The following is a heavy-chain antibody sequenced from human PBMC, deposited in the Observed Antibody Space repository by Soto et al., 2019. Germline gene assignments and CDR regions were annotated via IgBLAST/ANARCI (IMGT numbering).Heavy chain of an antibody. CDR1: GGTFSSRA. CDR3: ARNDVRHGWYDY. D-gene: IGHD6-19*01. V-gene: IGHV1-69*13. Sequence: AVKVPCKACGGTFSSRAISWVLQAPGQGLEWMGGIIPIFGTANYAQKFQGRVTITADESTSTAYMELSSLRSEDTAVYYCARNDVRHGWYDYWGQGTLVTVSS. J-gene: IGHJ4*02. CDR2: IIPIFGTA.